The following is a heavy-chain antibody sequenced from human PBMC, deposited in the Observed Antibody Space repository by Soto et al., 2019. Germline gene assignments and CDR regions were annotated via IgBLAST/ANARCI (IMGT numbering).Heavy chain of an antibody. V-gene: IGHV4-4*02. J-gene: IGHJ1*01. CDR2: IYHSGST. CDR1: GGSISSSNW. Sequence: PSETLSLTCAVSGGSISSSNWWSWVRQPPGKGLEWIGEIYHSGSTNYNPSLKSRVTISVDKSKNQFSLKLSSVTAADTAVYYCARGAYDSSGYYYSLSEYFQHWGQGTLVTVSS. CDR3: ARGAYDSSGYYYSLSEYFQH. D-gene: IGHD3-22*01.